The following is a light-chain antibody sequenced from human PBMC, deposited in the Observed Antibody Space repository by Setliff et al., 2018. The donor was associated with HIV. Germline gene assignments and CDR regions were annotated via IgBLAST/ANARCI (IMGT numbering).Light chain of an antibody. V-gene: IGLV2-14*02. CDR2: EVN. J-gene: IGLJ1*01. CDR1: RSDVGSYTL. CDR3: SSYRGGSTLFV. Sequence: QSALTQPASVSGSPGQSITISCTGTRSDVGSYTLVSWYQHFPGKVPKVIIYEVNKRPSGVSNRFSGSKSGNTASLTISGLQAEDEADYFCSSYRGGSTLFVLGPGTKVTVL.